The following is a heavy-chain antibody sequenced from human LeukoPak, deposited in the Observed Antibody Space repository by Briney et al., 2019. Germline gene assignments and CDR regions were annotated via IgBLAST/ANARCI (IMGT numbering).Heavy chain of an antibody. Sequence: GASVTVSCKASGYTFTSFGIGGGHQAPGQGLGWMGWISADNGNTNDAQKLQCRVTLATDTSASTAYMQLRSLRSDDTAVYYCAFTGCSGGSCYGWFDPWGQGGQVAVSS. CDR2: ISADNGNT. CDR1: GYTFTSFG. CDR3: AFTGCSGGSCYGWFDP. V-gene: IGHV1-18*01. D-gene: IGHD2-15*01. J-gene: IGHJ5*02.